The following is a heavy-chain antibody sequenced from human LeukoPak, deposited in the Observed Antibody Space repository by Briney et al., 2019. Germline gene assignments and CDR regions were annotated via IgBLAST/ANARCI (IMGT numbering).Heavy chain of an antibody. CDR1: GGSISSYY. J-gene: IGHJ4*02. Sequence: PSETLSLTCTVSGGSISSYYWSWIRQPPGKGLEWIGYIYYSGSTNYNPSLKSRVTISVDTSKNQFSLKLSSVTAADTAVYYCARERRSLITMITFGGVIAYLDYWGQGTLVTVSS. V-gene: IGHV4-59*12. CDR3: ARERRSLITMITFGGVIAYLDY. CDR2: IYYSGST. D-gene: IGHD3-16*02.